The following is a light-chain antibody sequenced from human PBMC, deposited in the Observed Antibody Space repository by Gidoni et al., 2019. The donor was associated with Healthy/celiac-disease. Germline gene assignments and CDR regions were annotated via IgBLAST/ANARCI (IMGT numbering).Light chain of an antibody. Sequence: DIQMTQSQSSLSASVGDRVTITYRSSQSISSYLNWYQQKPGKAPKLMIYAASSLKSGVPSRFSGSGSGTDFTLTIISLQPEDFATYYCQQSYSTPFTFGPGTKVEIK. V-gene: IGKV1-39*01. CDR2: AAS. J-gene: IGKJ3*01. CDR1: QSISSY. CDR3: QQSYSTPFT.